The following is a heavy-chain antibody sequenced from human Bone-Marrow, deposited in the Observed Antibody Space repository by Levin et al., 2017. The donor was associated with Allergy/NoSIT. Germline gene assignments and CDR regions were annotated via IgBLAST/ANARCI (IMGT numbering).Heavy chain of an antibody. D-gene: IGHD6-6*01. CDR3: TITSARDY. J-gene: IGHJ4*02. CDR2: LKSKTDGGTT. CDR1: GFTFSTAW. V-gene: IGHV3-15*01. Sequence: GGSLRLSCAASGFTFSTAWMTWVRQAPGKGLEWVGRLKSKTDGGTTDYAAPVKGRFTISRDDTKNTLYLQMNSLKTEDTAVYYCTITSARDYWGQGTLVTVSS.